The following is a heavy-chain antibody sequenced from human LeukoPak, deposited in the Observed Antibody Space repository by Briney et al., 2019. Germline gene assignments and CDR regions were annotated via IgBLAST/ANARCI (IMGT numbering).Heavy chain of an antibody. Sequence: ASVKVSCKATGYTFTSYYMHWVRQAPGQGLEWMGIINPNGGSTSYAQKFQGRVTMTSDMSTSTVYMELSSLRSEDTAVYYCARDLAGYSSGWPPDADWFDPWGQGTLVTVSS. J-gene: IGHJ5*02. V-gene: IGHV1-46*01. D-gene: IGHD6-19*01. CDR1: GYTFTSYY. CDR2: INPNGGST. CDR3: ARDLAGYSSGWPPDADWFDP.